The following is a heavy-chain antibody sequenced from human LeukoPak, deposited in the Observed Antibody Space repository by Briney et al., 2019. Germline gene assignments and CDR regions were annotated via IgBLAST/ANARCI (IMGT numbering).Heavy chain of an antibody. CDR3: TRSWIQLWTPDFDH. D-gene: IGHD5-18*01. CDR1: GYTFSGHY. CDR2: INPNSGGT. V-gene: IGHV1-2*06. Sequence: ASVKVSCKASGYTFSGHYLHWVRQAPGQGLEWMGRINPNSGGTKHAQKFQNRVTMTSDTSVSTAYMELNGLRSDDTAIYYCTRSWIQLWTPDFDHWGQGTLVTVSS. J-gene: IGHJ4*02.